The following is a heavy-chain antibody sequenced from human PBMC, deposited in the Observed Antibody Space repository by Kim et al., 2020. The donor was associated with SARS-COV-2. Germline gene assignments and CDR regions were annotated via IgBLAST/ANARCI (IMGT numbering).Heavy chain of an antibody. V-gene: IGHV3-72*01. Sequence: GGSLRLSCVVSGLTFSDHYMDWVRQAPGKGLEWLGRIRTKGQSYSTEYAASVKGRFTISRDYSKNSLYLQMNSLKTGDTAVYSCGDLGAGYWGQGTLVTV. J-gene: IGHJ4*02. CDR1: GLTFSDHY. CDR3: GDLGAGY. D-gene: IGHD3-16*01. CDR2: IRTKGQSYST.